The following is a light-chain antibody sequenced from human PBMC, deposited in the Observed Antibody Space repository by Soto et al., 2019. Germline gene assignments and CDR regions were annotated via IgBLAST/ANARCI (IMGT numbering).Light chain of an antibody. J-gene: IGKJ4*01. CDR2: GAS. CDR1: QSVSSN. CDR3: QQYNNWLMLS. Sequence: EIVMTQSPAILSVSPGERATLSCRGSQSVSSNLAWYQQKPGQTPRLLIYGASTRATGIPARFSGSGSGTEFTLTISSLQSEDFAIYYCQQYNNWLMLSFGGGTKVDIK. V-gene: IGKV3-15*01.